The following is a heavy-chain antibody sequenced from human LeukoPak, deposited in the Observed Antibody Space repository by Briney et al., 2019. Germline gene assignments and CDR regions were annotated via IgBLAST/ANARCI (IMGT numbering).Heavy chain of an antibody. CDR1: GFTFSSYG. V-gene: IGHV3-33*01. D-gene: IGHD1-26*01. CDR3: ARGNYRSKGMKLDVGGATADY. CDR2: IWYDGSNK. J-gene: IGHJ4*02. Sequence: PGRSLRLSCAASGFTFSSYGMHWVRQAPGKGLEWVAVIWYDGSNKYYADSVKGRFTISRDNSKNTLYLQMNSLRAEDTAVYYCARGNYRSKGMKLDVGGATADYWGQGTLVTVSS.